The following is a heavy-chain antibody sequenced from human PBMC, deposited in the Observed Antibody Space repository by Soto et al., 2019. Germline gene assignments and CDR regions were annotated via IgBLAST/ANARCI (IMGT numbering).Heavy chain of an antibody. CDR2: IYYSGST. V-gene: IGHV4-61*01. J-gene: IGHJ4*02. D-gene: IGHD2-15*01. Sequence: SETLSLTCTVSGGSVSSGSYYWSWIRQPPGKGLEWIGYIYYSGSTNYNPSLKSRVTISVDTSKNQFSLKLSSVTAADTAVYYCARDTVVSYNLEYWGQGTLVTAPQ. CDR3: ARDTVVSYNLEY. CDR1: GGSVSSGSYY.